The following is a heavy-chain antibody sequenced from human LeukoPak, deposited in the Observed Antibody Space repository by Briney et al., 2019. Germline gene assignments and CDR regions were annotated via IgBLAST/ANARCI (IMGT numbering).Heavy chain of an antibody. CDR3: ARHHDSSGFYFDY. CDR2: IYYSGST. J-gene: IGHJ4*02. CDR1: GGSISSYY. V-gene: IGHV4-59*01. D-gene: IGHD3-22*01. Sequence: SETLSLTCTVSGGSISSYYWSWIRQPPGKGLEWIGYIYYSGSTDYSPSLKSRVTISVDTSKNQFSLKLTSVPAADTAVYYCARHHDSSGFYFDYWGQETLVTVSS.